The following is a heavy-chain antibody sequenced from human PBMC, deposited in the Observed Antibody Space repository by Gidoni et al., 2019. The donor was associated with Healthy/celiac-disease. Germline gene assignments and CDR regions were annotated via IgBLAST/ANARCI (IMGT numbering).Heavy chain of an antibody. V-gene: IGHV4-39*07. Sequence: QLQLQESGPGLVKPSETLSLTCPVSGCSISSSSYYGGWIRQPPGKGLEWSGSIYYSGRTYYNPALKSRVTISVDTSKNQFSLKLSSVTAPDTAVYYCARDPRPYCGGDCYPGKWGQGTLVTVSS. CDR3: ARDPRPYCGGDCYPGK. J-gene: IGHJ4*02. D-gene: IGHD2-21*02. CDR1: GCSISSSSYY. CDR2: IYYSGRT.